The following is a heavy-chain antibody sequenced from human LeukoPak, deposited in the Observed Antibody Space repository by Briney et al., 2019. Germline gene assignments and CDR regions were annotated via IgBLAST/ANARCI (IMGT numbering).Heavy chain of an antibody. V-gene: IGHV3-30-3*01. CDR2: ISYDGSNK. CDR1: GFTFSSYA. Sequence: PGGSLRLSCAASGFTFSSYAMHWVRQAPGKGLEWVAVISYDGSNKYYAGSVKGRFTISRDNSRNTLYLQMNSLRAEDTAVYYCARGETYYYDSSGYNGAFDIWGQGTMVTVSS. J-gene: IGHJ3*02. D-gene: IGHD3-22*01. CDR3: ARGETYYYDSSGYNGAFDI.